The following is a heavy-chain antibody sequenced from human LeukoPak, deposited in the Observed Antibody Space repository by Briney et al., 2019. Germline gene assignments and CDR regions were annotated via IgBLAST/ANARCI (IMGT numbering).Heavy chain of an antibody. J-gene: IGHJ4*02. CDR2: MNPNSGNT. CDR1: GYTFTSYD. V-gene: IGHV1-8*03. Sequence: ASVKVSCKASGYTFTSYDINWVRQATGQGLEWMGWMNPNSGNTGYAQKFQGRVTITRNTSISTAYMELTSLRADDTAVYYCARGNYDYGWGNFRKGSFDNWGQGSLATVSS. CDR3: ARGNYDYGWGNFRKGSFDN. D-gene: IGHD3-16*01.